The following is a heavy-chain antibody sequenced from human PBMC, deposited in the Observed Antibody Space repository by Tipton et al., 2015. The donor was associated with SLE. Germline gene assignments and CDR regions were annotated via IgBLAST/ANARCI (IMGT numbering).Heavy chain of an antibody. J-gene: IGHJ6*02. V-gene: IGHV4-59*08. CDR1: GGSISSNY. CDR2: ISYGGGT. CDR3: ARGMLTWRGAVLGVDV. Sequence: TLSLTCSVSGGSISSNYWVWIRQPPEKGLEWIGYISYGGGTNYNPSLKSRVTISVDPAKNQFSLKLTSVTAADSALYYCARGMLTWRGAVLGVDVWGQGTTVNVSS. D-gene: IGHD2-8*01.